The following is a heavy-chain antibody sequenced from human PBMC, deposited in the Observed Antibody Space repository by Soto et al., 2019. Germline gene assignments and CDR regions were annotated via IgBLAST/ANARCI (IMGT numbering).Heavy chain of an antibody. J-gene: IGHJ5*02. CDR2: TYYRSKWYN. Sequence: PSQTLSLTCAISGDSVSSNSAAWNWIRQSPSRGLEWLGRTYYRSKWYNDYAVSVKSRITINPDTSKNQYTLQLNSVTPEDTVVYYCARDSSGYYDNDNWFDPWGQGTLVTVSS. D-gene: IGHD3-3*01. CDR1: GDSVSSNSAA. CDR3: ARDSSGYYDNDNWFDP. V-gene: IGHV6-1*01.